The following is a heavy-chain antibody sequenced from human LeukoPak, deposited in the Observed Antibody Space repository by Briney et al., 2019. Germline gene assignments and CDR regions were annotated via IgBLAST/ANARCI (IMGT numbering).Heavy chain of an antibody. D-gene: IGHD5-18*01. V-gene: IGHV1-3*01. CDR1: GYTFTSYA. J-gene: IGHJ4*02. CDR2: INAGNGNT. Sequence: GASVKASCKASGYTFTSYAMHWVRQAPGQRLEWMGWINAGNGNTKYSQKFQGRVTITRDTSASTAYMELSSLRSEDTAVYYCARASVSRYSYGWCYFDYWGQGTLVTVSS. CDR3: ARASVSRYSYGWCYFDY.